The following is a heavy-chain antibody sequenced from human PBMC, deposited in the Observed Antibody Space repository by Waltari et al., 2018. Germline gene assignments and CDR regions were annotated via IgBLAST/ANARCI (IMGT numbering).Heavy chain of an antibody. V-gene: IGHV3-21*02. J-gene: IGHJ4*02. CDR2: ISGLSSSI. CDR3: ARGGGVVATTFVDF. Sequence: EVQLVESGGGLVKPGGSLRLSCEASGFNFSDYSMNWVRRVPGRCLECFSSISGLSSSIVAAPSVKGRLTISRDNARNSLYLQIKWPGVEDSAIYFCARGGGVVATTFVDFWGRGTQLVVSS. D-gene: IGHD5-12*01. CDR1: GFNFSDYS.